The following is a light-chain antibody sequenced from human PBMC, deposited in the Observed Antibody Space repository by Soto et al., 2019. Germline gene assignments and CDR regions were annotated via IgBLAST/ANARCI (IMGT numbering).Light chain of an antibody. CDR2: EVS. CDR3: SSYTTTSTPCV. J-gene: IGLJ1*01. V-gene: IGLV2-14*01. CDR1: SSDVGGYNY. Sequence: QSLLAQPASVSSSPGQSITISCTGTSSDVGGYNYVSWYQQHPGKAPKLIIYEVSHRPSGASNHFSGYKSGNTASLTISGLQAEDEADYYCSSYTTTSTPCVFGTGTKVTVL.